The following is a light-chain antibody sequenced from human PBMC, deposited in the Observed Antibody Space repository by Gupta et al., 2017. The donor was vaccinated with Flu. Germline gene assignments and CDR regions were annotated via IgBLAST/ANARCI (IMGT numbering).Light chain of an antibody. CDR3: QQTYSSPPWT. V-gene: IGKV1-39*01. Sequence: DIQMTQSPSSLSASVGDRVIITCRASQNIGNYLNWYQQKPGKAPKLLIYAASFLQSGVPSRFSGSGSGADFTLSISSLQPEDFATYYCQQTYSSPPWTFGQGTKVEIK. CDR1: QNIGNY. J-gene: IGKJ1*01. CDR2: AAS.